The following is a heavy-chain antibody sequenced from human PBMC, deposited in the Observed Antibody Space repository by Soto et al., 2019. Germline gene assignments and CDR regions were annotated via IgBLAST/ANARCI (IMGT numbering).Heavy chain of an antibody. CDR1: AFTFSNYW. V-gene: IGHV3-74*01. CDR3: ARDDNVLRFAP. J-gene: IGHJ5*02. D-gene: IGHD3-10*02. Sequence: EVQLVESGGALVQPGGSLRLSCAASAFTFSNYWMHWVRQAPGKGLVWVSRINGDGSSTIYADSVKGRFTISRDNAKKTLNLQMNRQRAEATAVYYCARDDNVLRFAPWGQGTLVTVSS. CDR2: INGDGSST.